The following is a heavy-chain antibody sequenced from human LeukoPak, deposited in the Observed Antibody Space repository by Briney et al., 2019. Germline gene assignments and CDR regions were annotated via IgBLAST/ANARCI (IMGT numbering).Heavy chain of an antibody. Sequence: GASVKVSCKASGYTFTSYGISWVRQAPGQGLEWMGWVSAYNGNTNYAQKLQGRVTMTTDTSTSTAYMELRSLRSDDTAVYHCARGGSRQWLATYNWFDPWGQGSLVTVSS. V-gene: IGHV1-18*01. CDR1: GYTFTSYG. J-gene: IGHJ5*02. D-gene: IGHD6-19*01. CDR2: VSAYNGNT. CDR3: ARGGSRQWLATYNWFDP.